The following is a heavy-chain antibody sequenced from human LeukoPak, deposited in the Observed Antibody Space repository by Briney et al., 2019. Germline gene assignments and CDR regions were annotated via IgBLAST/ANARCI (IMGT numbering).Heavy chain of an antibody. CDR3: AQRSITMIAFDC. Sequence: SETLSLTCAVYGGSFSDFYWSWIRQPPGKGLEWIGEINHSGSTNYNPSLKSRVTISVDTSKNQFSLKLSSVTAADTAVYYCAQRSITMIAFDCWGERTLIAVSA. D-gene: IGHD3-22*01. J-gene: IGHJ4*02. V-gene: IGHV4-34*01. CDR2: INHSGST. CDR1: GGSFSDFY.